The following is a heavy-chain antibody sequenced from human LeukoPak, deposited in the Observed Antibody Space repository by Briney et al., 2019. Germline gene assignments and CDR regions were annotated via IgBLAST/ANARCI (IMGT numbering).Heavy chain of an antibody. J-gene: IGHJ6*02. CDR2: INHSGST. CDR3: ARGLGPEPSIVVVPAATYGMDV. V-gene: IGHV4-34*01. CDR1: GGSFSGYY. D-gene: IGHD2-2*01. Sequence: PSESLSLTCAVYGGSFSGYYWSWIRQPPGKGLERIGEINHSGSTNYNPSLKSRVTISVDTSKNQFSLKLSSVTAADTAVYYCARGLGPEPSIVVVPAATYGMDVWGQGTTVTVSS.